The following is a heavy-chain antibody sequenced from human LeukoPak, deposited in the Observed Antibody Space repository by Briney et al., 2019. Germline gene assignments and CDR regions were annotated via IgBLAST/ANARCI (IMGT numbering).Heavy chain of an antibody. V-gene: IGHV3-21*04. J-gene: IGHJ6*02. D-gene: IGHD6-13*01. CDR2: ISSSSSYI. CDR1: GFTFSSYS. Sequence: GGSLRLSCAASGFTFSSYSMNWVRQAPGKGLEWVSSISSSSSYIYYADSVKGRFTISRDNAKNSLYLQMNSLRAEDTAVYYCAKAPRAAAGTYNGMDVWGQGTTVTVSS. CDR3: AKAPRAAAGTYNGMDV.